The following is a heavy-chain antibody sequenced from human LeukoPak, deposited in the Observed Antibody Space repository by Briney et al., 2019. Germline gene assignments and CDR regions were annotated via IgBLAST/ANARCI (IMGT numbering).Heavy chain of an antibody. Sequence: SETLSLTCTVSGGSISSYYWSWIRQPPGKGLEWIAYIYYSGSTDYNPSLKSRVTISLDTSKNQFSLKLRSVTAADTAVYYCARHDPIVGTPAAFDIWGQATMVTVSS. CDR2: IYYSGST. J-gene: IGHJ3*02. V-gene: IGHV4-59*08. D-gene: IGHD1-26*01. CDR3: ARHDPIVGTPAAFDI. CDR1: GGSISSYY.